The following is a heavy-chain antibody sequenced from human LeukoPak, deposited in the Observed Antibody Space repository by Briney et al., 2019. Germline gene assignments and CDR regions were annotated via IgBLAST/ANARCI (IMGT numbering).Heavy chain of an antibody. CDR3: ASLGRPIAAAGPGNFDY. V-gene: IGHV3-53*01. D-gene: IGHD6-13*01. Sequence: GGSLRLSCAASGFTFSSYSMNWVRQAPGKGLEWVSVIYSGGSTYYADSVKGRFTISRDNSKNTLYLQMNSLRAEDTAVYYCASLGRPIAAAGPGNFDYWGQGTLVTVSS. CDR1: GFTFSSYS. CDR2: IYSGGST. J-gene: IGHJ4*02.